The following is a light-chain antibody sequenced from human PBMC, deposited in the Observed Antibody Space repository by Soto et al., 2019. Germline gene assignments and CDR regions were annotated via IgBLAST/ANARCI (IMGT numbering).Light chain of an antibody. J-gene: IGKJ4*01. CDR1: QSLLHSNGYNY. Sequence: DIVMTQSPFSLPVTPGEPASISCRSSQSLLHSNGYNYLDWYLQKPGQSPQLLIYLGSNRASGVPDRFSGSGSGTDFTLEISSVEAEDVGIYYCMQLLHPPLTFGGGTKVDI. CDR3: MQLLHPPLT. CDR2: LGS. V-gene: IGKV2-28*01.